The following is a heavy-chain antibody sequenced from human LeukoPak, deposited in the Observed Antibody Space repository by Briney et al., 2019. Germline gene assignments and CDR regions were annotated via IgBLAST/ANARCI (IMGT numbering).Heavy chain of an antibody. CDR2: ISQSGNI. J-gene: IGHJ5*02. CDR1: GDSISSGGYS. D-gene: IGHD3-22*01. V-gene: IGHV4-30-2*01. Sequence: SQTLSLTCTVSGDSISSGGYSWSWIRQPPGKGLEWIGYIYHIGYISQSGNIYQNPSLKSRVTISLDTSRNQFSLKLSSVTAADTAVYYCARSPLAFYDSSGYPRVWFDPWGQGTLVTVSS. CDR3: ARSPLAFYDSSGYPRVWFDP.